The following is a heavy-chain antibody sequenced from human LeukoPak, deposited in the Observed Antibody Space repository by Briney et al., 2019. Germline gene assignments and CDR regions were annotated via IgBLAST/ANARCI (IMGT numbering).Heavy chain of an antibody. V-gene: IGHV3-74*01. Sequence: GGSLRLSCVASGFTFSTYWMYWVRQTPGKGLLWLSRINPDGSGTDYADSVKGRFTISRDNAKNSLYLQMNSLRAEDMALYYCAKAPIGGYDSSGYYFDYWGQGTLVTVSS. CDR3: AKAPIGGYDSSGYYFDY. CDR1: GFTFSTYW. D-gene: IGHD3-22*01. CDR2: INPDGSGT. J-gene: IGHJ4*02.